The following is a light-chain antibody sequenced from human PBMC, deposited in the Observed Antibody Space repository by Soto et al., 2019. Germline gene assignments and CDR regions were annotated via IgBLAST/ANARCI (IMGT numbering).Light chain of an antibody. CDR2: EVS. CDR1: SSDVGGYNY. V-gene: IGLV2-14*01. J-gene: IGLJ1*01. CDR3: SSYTSSSTLV. Sequence: HSALTQPASVSGSPGQSITISCTGTSSDVGGYNYVSWYQQHPGKAPKLMIYEVSNRPSGVPNRFSGSKSGNTASLTISGLQAEDEADYYCSSYTSSSTLVFGTGTKVTVL.